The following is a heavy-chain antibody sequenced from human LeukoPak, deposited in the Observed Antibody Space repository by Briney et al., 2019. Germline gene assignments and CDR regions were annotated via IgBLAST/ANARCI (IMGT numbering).Heavy chain of an antibody. CDR3: AKQRWLQVSFDY. CDR1: GFTFSSYA. J-gene: IGHJ4*02. Sequence: GGSLRLSCAASGFTFSSYAMSWVRQAPGKGLEWVSAISGSGGSTYYADSVKGRFTISRDNSKNTLYLRVNSLRAEDTAVYYCAKQRWLQVSFDYWGQGTLVTVSS. V-gene: IGHV3-23*01. CDR2: ISGSGGST. D-gene: IGHD5-24*01.